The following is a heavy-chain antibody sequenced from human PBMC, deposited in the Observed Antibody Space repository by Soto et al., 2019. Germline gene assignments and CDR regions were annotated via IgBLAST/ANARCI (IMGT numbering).Heavy chain of an antibody. CDR1: GYTFTGYY. CDR3: ARDPMVRGVIDKGDYYYGMDV. V-gene: IGHV1-2*04. Sequence: QVQLVQSGAEVKKPGASVKVSCKASGYTFTGYYMHWVRQAPGQGLEWMGWINPNSGGTNYAQKFQGWVTMTRDTSISTAYMELSRLRSDDTAVYYCARDPMVRGVIDKGDYYYGMDVWGQGTTVTVSS. D-gene: IGHD3-10*01. CDR2: INPNSGGT. J-gene: IGHJ6*02.